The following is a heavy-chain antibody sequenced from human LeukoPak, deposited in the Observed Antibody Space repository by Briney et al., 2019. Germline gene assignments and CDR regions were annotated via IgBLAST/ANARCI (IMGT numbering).Heavy chain of an antibody. CDR2: INWNGGST. Sequence: GGSLRLYCAASGFTFDDYGMSWVRQAPGKGLEWVSGINWNGGSTGYADSVKGRFTISRDNAKNSLYLQMNSLRAEDTALYYCARDSSFSSGYSYGYYYYGMDVWGQGTTVTVSS. CDR3: ARDSSFSSGYSYGYYYYGMDV. V-gene: IGHV3-20*04. J-gene: IGHJ6*02. CDR1: GFTFDDYG. D-gene: IGHD3-22*01.